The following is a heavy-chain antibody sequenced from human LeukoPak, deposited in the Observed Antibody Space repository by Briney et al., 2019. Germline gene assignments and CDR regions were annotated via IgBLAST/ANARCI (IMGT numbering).Heavy chain of an antibody. CDR1: GFTFSSYW. D-gene: IGHD5-12*01. CDR2: IKQDGSAK. V-gene: IGHV3-7*01. CDR3: ARDGYSGYDYVWIDYYFDY. J-gene: IGHJ4*02. Sequence: PGGSLRLSCAASGFTFSSYWMSWVRQAPGKGLEWVANIKQDGSAKYYVDSVKGRFTISRDNAKNSLYLQMNSLRAEDTAVYYCARDGYSGYDYVWIDYYFDYWGQGTLVTVSS.